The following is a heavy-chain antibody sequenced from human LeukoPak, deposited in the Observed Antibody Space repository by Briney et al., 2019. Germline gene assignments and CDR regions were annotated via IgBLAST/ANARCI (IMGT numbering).Heavy chain of an antibody. V-gene: IGHV3-33*01. CDR3: ARDAFRRAGMDV. J-gene: IGHJ6*04. Sequence: PGRSLRLSCAASGFTFSSYGMHWVRQAPGKGLDWVAVIWYDGSNKHYADSVKGRFTISRDNSKNTLYLQMNSLRAEDTAMYYCARDAFRRAGMDVWAKGTTVTVSS. D-gene: IGHD3-10*01. CDR1: GFTFSSYG. CDR2: IWYDGSNK.